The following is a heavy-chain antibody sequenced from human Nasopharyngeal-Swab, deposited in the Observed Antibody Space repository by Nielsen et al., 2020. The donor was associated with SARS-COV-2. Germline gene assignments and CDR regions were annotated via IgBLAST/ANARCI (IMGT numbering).Heavy chain of an antibody. J-gene: IGHJ4*02. CDR3: APTVGGDY. V-gene: IGHV3-74*01. D-gene: IGHD3-10*01. CDR2: INGDGSTI. Sequence: GESLKISCAASGLTFSGHWMHWVRQAPGRGLVWVSRINGDGSTISYAESVKGRFTISRDNAKNSLYLQMNSLRAEDTAVYYCAPTVGGDYWGQGTLVTVSS. CDR1: GLTFSGHW.